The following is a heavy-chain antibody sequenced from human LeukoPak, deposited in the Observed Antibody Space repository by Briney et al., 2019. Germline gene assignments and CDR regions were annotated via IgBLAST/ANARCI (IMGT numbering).Heavy chain of an antibody. CDR1: GGSISSSSYY. V-gene: IGHV4-39*01. Sequence: PSETLSLTCTVSGGSISSSSYYWGWLRQPPGKGLEWIGSIYYSGSTYYNPSLKSRVTISVDTSKNQFSLKLSSVTAADTAVYYCARQYGDYVDYWGQGTLVTVSS. D-gene: IGHD4-17*01. CDR2: IYYSGST. CDR3: ARQYGDYVDY. J-gene: IGHJ4*02.